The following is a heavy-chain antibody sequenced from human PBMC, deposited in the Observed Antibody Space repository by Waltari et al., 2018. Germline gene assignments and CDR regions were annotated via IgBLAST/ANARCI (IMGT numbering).Heavy chain of an antibody. Sequence: EMQLVESGGGLVKPGGSLRLSCSASGFDFSSCTMNWVRQAPGRGLGGVSSISSNNNYIYYADSVKGRFTVSRDNTKNSLYLQMNSLRAEDTALYYCARDLDYGDYYGLDVWGQGTTVTVSS. D-gene: IGHD4-17*01. CDR2: ISSNNNYI. CDR1: GFDFSSCT. J-gene: IGHJ6*01. CDR3: ARDLDYGDYYGLDV. V-gene: IGHV3-21*06.